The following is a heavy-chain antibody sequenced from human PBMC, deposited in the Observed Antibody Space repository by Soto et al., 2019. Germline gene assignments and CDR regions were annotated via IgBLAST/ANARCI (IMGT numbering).Heavy chain of an antibody. CDR3: ARAPYFGSGTYYYYALDV. Sequence: QVQLVESGGGLVKPGGSLRLSCAASGLTFSDHYMTWIRQAPGKGLEWISYISSSAGTIYYADSVKGRFTISRDNAKNLLYLQMTNLRAEDTAVYYCARAPYFGSGTYYYYALDVWGQGTTVTVSS. J-gene: IGHJ6*02. V-gene: IGHV3-11*01. CDR1: GLTFSDHY. D-gene: IGHD3-10*01. CDR2: ISSSAGTI.